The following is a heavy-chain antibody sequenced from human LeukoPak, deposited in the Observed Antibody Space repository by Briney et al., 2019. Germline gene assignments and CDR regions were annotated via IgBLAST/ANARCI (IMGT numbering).Heavy chain of an antibody. CDR2: INHSGST. Sequence: SETLSLTCAVYGGSFSGYYGSWIRHPPGKGLEWIGEINHSGSTNYNPSLKSRVTISVDTSKNQFSLKLSSVTAADTAVYYCARVPKRITMVRGVGDRGQYIDYWGQGTLVTVSS. J-gene: IGHJ4*02. CDR3: ARVPKRITMVRGVGDRGQYIDY. D-gene: IGHD3-10*01. V-gene: IGHV4-34*01. CDR1: GGSFSGYY.